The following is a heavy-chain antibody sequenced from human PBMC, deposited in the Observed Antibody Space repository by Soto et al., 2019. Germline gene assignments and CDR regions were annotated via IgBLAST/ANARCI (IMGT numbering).Heavy chain of an antibody. D-gene: IGHD3-3*01. CDR2: ISYDGSNK. CDR3: AKDRGGVYYDFFSGYLVRPQYYNYVMDV. J-gene: IGHJ6*02. V-gene: IGHV3-30*18. CDR1: GFTFSSYG. Sequence: PGGSLRLSCAASGFTFSSYGMHWVRQAPGKGLEWVAVISYDGSNKYYADSVKGRFTISRDNSKNTLYLQMNSLGAEDTAVYYCAKDRGGVYYDFFSGYLVRPQYYNYVMDVWGQGTTVTVSS.